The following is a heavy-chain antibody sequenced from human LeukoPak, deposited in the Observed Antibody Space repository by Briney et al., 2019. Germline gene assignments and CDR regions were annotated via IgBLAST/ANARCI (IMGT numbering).Heavy chain of an antibody. D-gene: IGHD4-23*01. CDR1: GGSISSYY. V-gene: IGHV4-59*08. Sequence: AETLSLTCTVAGGSISSYYWSWIRQLPEKGLEWIGYIYYSGSTNYNPSPRSRVTISVDTSQNHFSLNLCSVPAAHTPVYFCARQHRPYGNSQMGVDYWDQGTLVTVSS. CDR3: ARQHRPYGNSQMGVDY. CDR2: IYYSGST. J-gene: IGHJ4*02.